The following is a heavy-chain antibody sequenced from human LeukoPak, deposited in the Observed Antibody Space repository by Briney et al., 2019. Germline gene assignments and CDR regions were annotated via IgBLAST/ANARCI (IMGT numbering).Heavy chain of an antibody. Sequence: SETLSLTCAVYGASLSGYYWSWIRQPPGKGLEWIGEVNHRGSTNYDPSLKSRVTISADTPKNQFSLKLSSVTAADTAVYYCARGHIVVVPAARGWFDPWGQGTLVTVSS. J-gene: IGHJ5*02. CDR1: GASLSGYY. V-gene: IGHV4-34*01. D-gene: IGHD2-2*01. CDR2: VNHRGST. CDR3: ARGHIVVVPAARGWFDP.